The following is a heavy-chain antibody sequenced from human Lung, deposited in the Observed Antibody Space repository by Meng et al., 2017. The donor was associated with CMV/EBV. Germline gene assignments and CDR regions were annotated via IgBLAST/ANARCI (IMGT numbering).Heavy chain of an antibody. V-gene: IGHV4-61*01. CDR2: IYNSGST. Sequence: SXTXSLXCTVSGGSVSTSSSYWSWIRQPPGKGLEWIGFIYNSGSTNDNPSLKSRVTISVDTSKNQFSLKLTSVTVADTAVYYCARGFYDFWSGFGAVDYWXQGXVVT. CDR1: GGSVSTSSSY. CDR3: ARGFYDFWSGFGAVDY. D-gene: IGHD3-3*01. J-gene: IGHJ4*02.